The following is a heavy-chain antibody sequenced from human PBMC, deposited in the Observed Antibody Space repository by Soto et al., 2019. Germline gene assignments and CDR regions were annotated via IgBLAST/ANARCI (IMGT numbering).Heavy chain of an antibody. D-gene: IGHD2-15*01. Sequence: EVQLVDTGGGLIQPGGSLRLSCAASGFTVSSNYMSWVRQAPGKGLEWVSVIYSGGSTYYADSVKGRFTISRDNSKNTLYLQMNSLRAEDTAVYYCARIGFYYYYGMDVWGQGTTVTVSS. CDR2: IYSGGST. CDR1: GFTVSSNY. J-gene: IGHJ6*02. V-gene: IGHV3-53*02. CDR3: ARIGFYYYYGMDV.